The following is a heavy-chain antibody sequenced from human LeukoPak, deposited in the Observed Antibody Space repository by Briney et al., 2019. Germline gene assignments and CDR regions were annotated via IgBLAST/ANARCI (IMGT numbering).Heavy chain of an antibody. CDR1: GFTFSSYG. CDR2: IWYDGSNK. V-gene: IGHV3-33*01. J-gene: IGHJ6*02. Sequence: GGSLRLSCAASGFTFSSYGMHWVRQAPGKGLEWVAVIWYDGSNKYYADSVKGRFTISRDNSKNTLYLQMNSLRAEDTAVYYCAGGNKVVQAAKYYYGMDVWGQGPTVTVSS. CDR3: AGGNKVVQAAKYYYGMDV. D-gene: IGHD2-2*01.